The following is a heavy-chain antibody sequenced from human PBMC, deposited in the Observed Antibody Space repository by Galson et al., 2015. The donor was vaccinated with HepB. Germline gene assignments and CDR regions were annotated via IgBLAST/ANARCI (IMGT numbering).Heavy chain of an antibody. J-gene: IGHJ4*02. CDR3: AADATTIVTAFDY. Sequence: SLRLSCAASGFTLSNSAMHWVRQAPGKGLEWVAKISYDAKNVYYAESLRGRSAISRDYSKNALYLERNSLRVEDTAVYYCAADATTIVTAFDYWGQGTLVTVSS. CDR2: ISYDAKNV. CDR1: GFTLSNSA. D-gene: IGHD2-21*02. V-gene: IGHV3-30*03.